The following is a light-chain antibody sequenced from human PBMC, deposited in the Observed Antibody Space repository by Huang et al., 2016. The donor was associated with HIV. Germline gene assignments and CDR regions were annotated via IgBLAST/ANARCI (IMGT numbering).Light chain of an antibody. CDR3: QQYYSTPPIT. Sequence: DIQMTQSPSSLSASVGDRVTITCRASQGISNSLAWDQQKPGKAPKLLLYAASRLKSGVPSRFSGSGSGTDYTLTISSLQPEDFATYYCQQYYSTPPITFGRGTRLEMK. V-gene: IGKV1-NL1*01. CDR1: QGISNS. CDR2: AAS. J-gene: IGKJ5*01.